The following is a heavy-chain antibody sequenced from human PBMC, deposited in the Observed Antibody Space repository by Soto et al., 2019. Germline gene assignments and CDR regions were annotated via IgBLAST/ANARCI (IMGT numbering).Heavy chain of an antibody. D-gene: IGHD6-19*01. CDR3: ARHSIAVAGPLDY. V-gene: IGHV4-39*01. J-gene: IGHJ4*02. Sequence: SETLSLTCTVSGGSIRNTIYYWGWIRQPPGKGLEWIGTIYYNGSIAYNPSLKSRVTLSVDTSRNHFSLKVNSVTAADTAVYYCARHSIAVAGPLDYWGQGTLVTVSS. CDR1: GGSIRNTIYY. CDR2: IYYNGSI.